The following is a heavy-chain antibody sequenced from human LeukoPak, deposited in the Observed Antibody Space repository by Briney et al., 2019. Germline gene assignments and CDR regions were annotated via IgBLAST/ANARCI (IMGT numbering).Heavy chain of an antibody. Sequence: ASVKVSCRASGYTFSTYGISWVRQAPGQGLEWMGWISTYNGNTNYAQKLQGRVTMTTDTSTSTAYMELRSLRSDDTAVYYCARGTTADIDYWGQGTLVTVSS. J-gene: IGHJ4*02. CDR2: ISTYNGNT. D-gene: IGHD5-12*01. CDR1: GYTFSTYG. CDR3: ARGTTADIDY. V-gene: IGHV1-18*01.